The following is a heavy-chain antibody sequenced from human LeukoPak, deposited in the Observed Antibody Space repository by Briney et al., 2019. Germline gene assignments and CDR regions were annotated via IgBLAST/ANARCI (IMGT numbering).Heavy chain of an antibody. CDR3: ARDSHPITGTTGYFDY. CDR1: TFTFSTYA. J-gene: IGHJ4*02. Sequence: GGSLRLSCAASTFTFSTYAMQWVRQAPGKGLEGVAVISHDGSSRFYADSVKGRFTISRDNSGDTLYLQMNSLRAEDTAMYYCARDSHPITGTTGYFDYWGQGTLVTVSS. CDR2: ISHDGSSR. V-gene: IGHV3-30-3*01. D-gene: IGHD1-20*01.